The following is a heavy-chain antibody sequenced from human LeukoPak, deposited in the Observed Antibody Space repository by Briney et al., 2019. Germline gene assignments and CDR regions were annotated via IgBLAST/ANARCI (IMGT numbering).Heavy chain of an antibody. CDR2: IYYSGST. CDR3: ARGERLGPDF. V-gene: IGHV4-59*01. J-gene: IGHJ4*02. Sequence: SETLSLTCTVSGGSMSSYYWNWIRQPPGKGLEWIGHIYYSGSTNYSPSLKSRITISVDMSKKQLSLKLSSVTAADTAVYYCARGERLGPDFWGQGTLVTASS. CDR1: GGSMSSYY.